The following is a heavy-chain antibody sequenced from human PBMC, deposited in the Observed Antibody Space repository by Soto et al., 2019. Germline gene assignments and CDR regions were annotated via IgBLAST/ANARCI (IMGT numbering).Heavy chain of an antibody. V-gene: IGHV4-31*03. CDR3: ARDLWGYCGTDCYPLDV. D-gene: IGHD2-21*02. J-gene: IGHJ6*02. CDR1: GGSIISGGYY. CDR2: IYYSGST. Sequence: PSETLSLTCTVSGGSIISGGYYWSLIRQHPGRGLEWIGYIYYSGSTYYNPSLKSRVTISIDTSKNQFSLKLSSVTAADTAVYYCARDLWGYCGTDCYPLDVWGQGTTVTVSS.